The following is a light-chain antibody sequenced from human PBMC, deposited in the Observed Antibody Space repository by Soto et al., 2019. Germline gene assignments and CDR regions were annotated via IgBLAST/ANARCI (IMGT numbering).Light chain of an antibody. J-gene: IGKJ4*01. CDR1: QSVTDF. V-gene: IGKV3-11*01. CDR2: DAS. Sequence: EIVLTQSPATLSLSPGERATLSCRASQSVTDFLAWYQQKPGQAPRLLIYDASNRATGVPARFSGSGSGTDFTLTIGSLEPEDSEVYYWQQRSGWPPLTFGGGTKVAIK. CDR3: QQRSGWPPLT.